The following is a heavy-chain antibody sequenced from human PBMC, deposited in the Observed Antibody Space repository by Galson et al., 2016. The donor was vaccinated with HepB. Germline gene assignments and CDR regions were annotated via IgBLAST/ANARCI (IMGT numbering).Heavy chain of an antibody. V-gene: IGHV3-74*01. Sequence: SLRLSCAASGFTFSITWMHWVRQAPGKGLVWVSHINGDGSDTSYADSVKGRFTISRDNAKSTVYLQMNSLRAEDTAVYYCATDRYYSIDYWGQGTLVTVSS. CDR1: GFTFSITW. CDR2: INGDGSDT. D-gene: IGHD3-22*01. CDR3: ATDRYYSIDY. J-gene: IGHJ4*02.